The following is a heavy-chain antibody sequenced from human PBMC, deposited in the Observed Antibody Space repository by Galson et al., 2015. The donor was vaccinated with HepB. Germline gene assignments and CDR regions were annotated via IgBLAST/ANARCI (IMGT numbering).Heavy chain of an antibody. CDR1: GYTFTSYH. D-gene: IGHD5-18*01. V-gene: IGHV1-46*01. CDR3: ARYSYGLYYYYGMDV. J-gene: IGHJ6*02. CDR2: INPSGGST. Sequence: SVKVSCKASGYTFTSYHMHWVRQAPGQGLEWMGIINPSGGSTSYAQKFQGRVTMTRDTSTSTVYMELSSLRSEDTAVYYCARYSYGLYYYYGMDVWGQGTTVTFSS.